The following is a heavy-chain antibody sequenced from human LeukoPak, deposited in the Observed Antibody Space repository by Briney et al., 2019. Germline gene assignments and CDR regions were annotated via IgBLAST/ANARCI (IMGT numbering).Heavy chain of an antibody. CDR1: GGSISSSSYY. CDR2: IYYSGST. J-gene: IGHJ5*02. V-gene: IGHV4-39*01. CDR3: ARRGYSGYDTAYNWFDP. D-gene: IGHD5-12*01. Sequence: KPSETLSLTCTVSGGSISSSSYYWGWIRQPPGKGLEWIGSIYYSGSTYYNPSLKSRVTISVDTSKNQFSLKLSSVTAADTAVYYCARRGYSGYDTAYNWFDPWGQGTLVTVSS.